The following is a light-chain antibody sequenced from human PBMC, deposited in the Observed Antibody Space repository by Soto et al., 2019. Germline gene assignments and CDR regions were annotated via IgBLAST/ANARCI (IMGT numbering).Light chain of an antibody. CDR1: QSISSY. CDR3: QQTYSSPQWT. CDR2: AAV. Sequence: DIQMTQSPFSLSAYVGDRVTITCRASQSISSYLNWYQQKPGKPPKLLIYAAVSLQSGIPSRFSAYGSGIDFTLTISSLQPEDFATYYCQQTYSSPQWTFGQGTKVDIK. J-gene: IGKJ1*01. V-gene: IGKV1-39*01.